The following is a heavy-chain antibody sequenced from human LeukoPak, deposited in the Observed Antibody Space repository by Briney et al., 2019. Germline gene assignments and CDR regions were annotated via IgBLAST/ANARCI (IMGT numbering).Heavy chain of an antibody. Sequence: PSETLSLTCAVYGGSFSGYYWSWIRQPPGKGLEWLGEINHSGNTNSNPSLKSRATISVDTSKNQFSLKLSSVTAADTAVYYCAKAYGDYGTKTYRRAYFDYWGQGTLVTVSS. V-gene: IGHV4-34*01. D-gene: IGHD4-17*01. J-gene: IGHJ4*02. CDR1: GGSFSGYY. CDR3: AKAYGDYGTKTYRRAYFDY. CDR2: INHSGNT.